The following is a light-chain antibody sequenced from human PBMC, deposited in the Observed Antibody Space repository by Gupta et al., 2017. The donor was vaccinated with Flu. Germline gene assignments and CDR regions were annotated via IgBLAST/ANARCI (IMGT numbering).Light chain of an antibody. CDR1: RSKIGYNY. V-gene: IGLV1-51*02. Sequence: QSVLTQPPSVSAAPGQKVTVSCSGSRSKIGYNYVSCYQHRPVTVPKLLIYENSNRPAVIPDRFSGSKSGTSATLNITGLQTGDEADYYCATWDTIRSALMFGTGTKVTVL. CDR3: ATWDTIRSALM. CDR2: ENS. J-gene: IGLJ1*01.